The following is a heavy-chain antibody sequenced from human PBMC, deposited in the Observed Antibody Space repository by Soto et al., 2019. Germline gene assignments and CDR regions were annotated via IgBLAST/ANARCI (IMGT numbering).Heavy chain of an antibody. Sequence: ASVKVSCKASGYIFSTYTMHWVRQAPGQRLEWMGGINAANGNTKYSQNFQGGVTISRDTSASTAYLELSSLRSEDTAVYYCARVSFETSRYADYWGQGTLVTVSS. D-gene: IGHD3-16*01. CDR1: GYIFSTYT. CDR3: ARVSFETSRYADY. CDR2: INAANGNT. J-gene: IGHJ4*02. V-gene: IGHV1-3*01.